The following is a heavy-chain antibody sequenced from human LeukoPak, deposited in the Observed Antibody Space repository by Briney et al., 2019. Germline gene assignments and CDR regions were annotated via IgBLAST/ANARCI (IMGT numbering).Heavy chain of an antibody. Sequence: PGGSLRLSCAASGFTFSSAWMSWVRQAPGKGLEWVGRIKTKTDGETTDYAAPVKGRFTISRDNSNNTLYLHMNSLRADDTAVYYCAKRDLEYFDYWGQGTLVTVSS. CDR1: GFTFSSAW. CDR2: IKTKTDGETT. CDR3: AKRDLEYFDY. J-gene: IGHJ4*02. V-gene: IGHV3-15*01. D-gene: IGHD1-1*01.